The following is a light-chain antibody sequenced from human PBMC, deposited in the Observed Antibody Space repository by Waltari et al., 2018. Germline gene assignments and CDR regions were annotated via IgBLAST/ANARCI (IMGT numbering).Light chain of an antibody. J-gene: IGLJ3*02. Sequence: SSALTQPSSVSVSPGQTATTSCSGDELANRYVRWLKHKPGQAPVLVIYKDRERPSGIPERFSGSSSGTTVTLTITGAQVEDEAEYYCYSATDNNVVFGGGTRLTVL. V-gene: IGLV3-27*01. CDR2: KDR. CDR1: ELANRY. CDR3: YSATDNNVV.